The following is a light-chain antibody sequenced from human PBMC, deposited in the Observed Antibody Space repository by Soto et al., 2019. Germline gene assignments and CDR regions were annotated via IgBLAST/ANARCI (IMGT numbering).Light chain of an antibody. CDR2: DIS. CDR3: QQYGTERFS. Sequence: EIFLTQSPDTMSLSPVERATISCRASPGVNATYLAWYQQRPGQAPSLLIFDISTRATGVPDRCSGSGSGTAFTLTINGVEPEECAGYYCQQYGTERFSFGQGTKVEI. J-gene: IGKJ2*03. V-gene: IGKV3-20*01. CDR1: PGVNATY.